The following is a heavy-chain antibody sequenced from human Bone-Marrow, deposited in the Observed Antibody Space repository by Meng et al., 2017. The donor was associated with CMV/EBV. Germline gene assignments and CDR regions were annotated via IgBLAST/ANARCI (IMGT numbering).Heavy chain of an antibody. D-gene: IGHD1-7*01. CDR3: ARDLLDWNYVGVGY. J-gene: IGHJ4*02. Sequence: VQLVGAGGGRLKPGGFLRLSCAASGFTFSSYSMNWVRQAPGKGLEWVSSISSSSSYIYYADSVKGRFTISRDNAKNSLYLQMNSLRAEDTAVYYCARDLLDWNYVGVGYWGQGTLVTVSS. V-gene: IGHV3-21*01. CDR2: ISSSSSYI. CDR1: GFTFSSYS.